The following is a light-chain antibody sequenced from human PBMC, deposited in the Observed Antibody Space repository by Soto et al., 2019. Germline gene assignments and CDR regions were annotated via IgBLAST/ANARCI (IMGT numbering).Light chain of an antibody. CDR1: QSVSSY. CDR3: QQRSNWPPFT. J-gene: IGKJ4*01. V-gene: IGKV3-11*01. Sequence: EIVLTQSPATLSLSPGERATLSCRASQSVSSYLAWYQQKPGQAPRLLIYDAFNRATGIPARFSGSGSGTDFTLTISSLEPEDFAVYYSQQRSNWPPFTFGGGTKVEIK. CDR2: DAF.